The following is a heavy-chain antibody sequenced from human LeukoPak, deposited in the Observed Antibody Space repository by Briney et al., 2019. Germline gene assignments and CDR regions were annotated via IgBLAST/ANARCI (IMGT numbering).Heavy chain of an antibody. V-gene: IGHV5-51*01. J-gene: IGHJ4*02. D-gene: IGHD2-15*01. Sequence: GESLKISCKGSGYSFTSHWIGWVRQMPGKGLEWMGIIYPADSDTRYSPSFRGQVTISADKSITTAYLHWSSLKASDTAMYYCARRVGRGYFDYWGQGTLVTVSS. CDR2: IYPADSDT. CDR1: GYSFTSHW. CDR3: ARRVGRGYFDY.